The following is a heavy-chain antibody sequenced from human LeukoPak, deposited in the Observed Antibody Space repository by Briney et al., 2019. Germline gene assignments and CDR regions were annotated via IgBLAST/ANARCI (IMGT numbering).Heavy chain of an antibody. J-gene: IGHJ4*02. V-gene: IGHV4-59*01. CDR3: AMSSSWPALFDY. CDR1: GGPIRSYS. CDR2: MYDSGST. Sequence: PSETLSLTCTVSGGPIRSYSWSWIRQPPGRGLEWIGYMYDSGSTNYNPSLKSRVTISVDTSKNQFSLKLHSVTAADTALYFCAMSSSWPALFDYWGQGTLVSVSS. D-gene: IGHD6-13*01.